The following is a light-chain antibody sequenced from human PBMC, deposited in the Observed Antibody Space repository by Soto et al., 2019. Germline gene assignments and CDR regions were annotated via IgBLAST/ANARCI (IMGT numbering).Light chain of an antibody. CDR1: QSVSNN. CDR2: DAS. Sequence: ILMTQSPATLSVSPGERATLSCRASQSVSNNLAWYQQKPGQAPRLLIYDASTRATGIPARFSGSGSGTEFTLTISGLQSEDFAVYYCQQYNNWPPWPFGQRTKVEIK. CDR3: QQYNNWPPWP. J-gene: IGKJ1*01. V-gene: IGKV3-15*01.